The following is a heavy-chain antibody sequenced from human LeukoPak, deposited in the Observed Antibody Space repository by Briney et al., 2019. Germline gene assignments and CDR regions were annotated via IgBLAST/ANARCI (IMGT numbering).Heavy chain of an antibody. CDR3: AREGRKYSSSLGSLYYYYGMDV. J-gene: IGHJ6*02. CDR2: IYYSGST. CDR1: GGSISGYY. D-gene: IGHD6-13*01. Sequence: SETLSLTCTVSGGSISGYYWSWIRQPPGKGLEWIGYIYYSGSTNYNPSLKSRVTISVDTSKNQFSLKLSSVTAADTAVYYCAREGRKYSSSLGSLYYYYGMDVWGQGTTVTVSS. V-gene: IGHV4-59*01.